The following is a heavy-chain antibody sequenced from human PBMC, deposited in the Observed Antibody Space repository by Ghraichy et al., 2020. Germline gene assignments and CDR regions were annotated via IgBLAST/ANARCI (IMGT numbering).Heavy chain of an antibody. J-gene: IGHJ4*02. Sequence: SETLSLTCAVYGGSFSGYYWSWIRQPPGKGLEWVGEINHRGSSNYNPYLKSRVTISVDTSKNQYFLKLSSVTAADTAVYYCARGHYDFWSGDLHYFDYWGQGNLVT. CDR1: GGSFSGYY. CDR2: INHRGSS. CDR3: ARGHYDFWSGDLHYFDY. V-gene: IGHV4-34*01. D-gene: IGHD3-3*01.